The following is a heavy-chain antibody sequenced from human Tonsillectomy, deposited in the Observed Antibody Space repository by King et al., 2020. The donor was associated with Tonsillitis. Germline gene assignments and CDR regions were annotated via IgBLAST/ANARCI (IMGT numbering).Heavy chain of an antibody. CDR1: GFAVSHNY. CDR2: IHAGGST. J-gene: IGHJ4*02. Sequence: VQLVESGGGLVQPGGSLRLSCAASGFAVSHNYMTWVRQAPGKGLEWVSGIHAGGSTYYADSVRGRFTISRHNSENTLSLQMNSLRPEDTAVYYCARDRSAYSGGDCCPFDYWGQGSLVTVSS. V-gene: IGHV3-53*04. D-gene: IGHD2-21*02. CDR3: ARDRSAYSGGDCCPFDY.